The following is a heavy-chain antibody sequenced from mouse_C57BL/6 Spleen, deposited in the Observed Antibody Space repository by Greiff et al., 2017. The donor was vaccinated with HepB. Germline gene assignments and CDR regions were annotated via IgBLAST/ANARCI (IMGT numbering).Heavy chain of an antibody. J-gene: IGHJ4*01. D-gene: IGHD1-1*01. CDR1: GFTFSSYA. V-gene: IGHV5-4*01. Sequence: DVMLVESGGGLVKPGGSLKLSCAASGFTFSSYAMSWFRQTPEKRLEWVATISDGGSYTYYPDNVKGRFTISRDNAKNNLYLQMSHLKSEDTAMYYCARDPITTVVATDYAMDYWGQGTSVTVSS. CDR3: ARDPITTVVATDYAMDY. CDR2: ISDGGSYT.